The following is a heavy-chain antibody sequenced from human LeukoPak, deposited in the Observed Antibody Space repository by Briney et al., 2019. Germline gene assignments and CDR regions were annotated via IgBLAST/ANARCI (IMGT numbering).Heavy chain of an antibody. CDR1: GGSFSGYY. CDR2: INHGGST. D-gene: IGHD4-17*01. Sequence: AETLSLTCAVYGGSFSGYYWSWIRQPPGKGLEWIGEINHGGSTNYKPSLKSGVTMSVDTSQNQFSLKLSSVNDADTAVYYCARASHDYGDYSHFDYWGQGTLVTVSS. V-gene: IGHV4-34*01. J-gene: IGHJ4*02. CDR3: ARASHDYGDYSHFDY.